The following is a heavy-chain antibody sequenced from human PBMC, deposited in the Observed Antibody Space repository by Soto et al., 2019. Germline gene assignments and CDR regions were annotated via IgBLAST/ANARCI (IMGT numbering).Heavy chain of an antibody. CDR1: GYTFTSYG. J-gene: IGHJ4*02. D-gene: IGHD2-8*01. CDR3: ARYLGYCTNGVCWPFDY. V-gene: IGHV1-18*01. Sequence: QVQLVQSGAEVKKPGASVKVSCKASGYTFTSYGISWVRQAPGQGLEWLGWISAYNGNTNYAQKLQGRATMTTDTSTSTAYMELRSLRSDDTAVYYCARYLGYCTNGVCWPFDYWGQGTLVTVSS. CDR2: ISAYNGNT.